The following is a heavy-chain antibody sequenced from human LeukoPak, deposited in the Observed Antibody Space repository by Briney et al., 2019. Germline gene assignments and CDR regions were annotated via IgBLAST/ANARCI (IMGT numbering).Heavy chain of an antibody. V-gene: IGHV1-58*02. D-gene: IGHD3-16*02. Sequence: ASVKVSCKASGFTFTSSAMQWVRQARGQRLEWIGWIVVGSGNTNYAQKFQERVTITRDMSTSTANMELSSLRSEDTAVYYCARATWDLSGTDYYYYYMDVWGKGTTVTISS. J-gene: IGHJ6*03. CDR2: IVVGSGNT. CDR1: GFTFTSSA. CDR3: ARATWDLSGTDYYYYYMDV.